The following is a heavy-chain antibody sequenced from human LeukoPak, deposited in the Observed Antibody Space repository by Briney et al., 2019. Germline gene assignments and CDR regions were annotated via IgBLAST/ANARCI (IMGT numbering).Heavy chain of an antibody. D-gene: IGHD6-19*01. V-gene: IGHV3-33*06. Sequence: GGSLRLSCAASGFTFSSYGMHWVRQAPGKGLEWVAVIWYDGSNKYYADSVKGRFTISRDNSKNTLYLQMNSLRAEDTAVYYCAKDREVSEWLAYYFDYWGQGTLVTVSS. CDR2: IWYDGSNK. J-gene: IGHJ4*02. CDR3: AKDREVSEWLAYYFDY. CDR1: GFTFSSYG.